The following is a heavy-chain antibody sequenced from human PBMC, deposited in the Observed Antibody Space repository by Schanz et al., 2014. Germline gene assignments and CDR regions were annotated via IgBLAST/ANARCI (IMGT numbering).Heavy chain of an antibody. Sequence: QLQLQESGPGLVKPSETLSLTCSVSGDSISNSNYYWGWIRQPPGKGLEWIGSVFNSGKTYYNPSLKSRVTISIDTSKNQYSLKLTSVTAADTAVYYCARGRQQLGSFDYWGPGTLVSVSS. CDR2: VFNSGKT. CDR1: GDSISNSNYY. V-gene: IGHV4-39*02. CDR3: ARGRQQLGSFDY. J-gene: IGHJ4*02. D-gene: IGHD6-13*01.